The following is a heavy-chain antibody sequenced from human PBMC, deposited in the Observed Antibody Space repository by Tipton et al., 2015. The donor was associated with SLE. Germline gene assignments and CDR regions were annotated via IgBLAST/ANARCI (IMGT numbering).Heavy chain of an antibody. D-gene: IGHD6-6*01. J-gene: IGHJ3*02. CDR2: INPNSGDT. V-gene: IGHV1-2*06. CDR3: AATKGHGELGTFDI. CDR1: GYTFTDYY. Sequence: QLVQSGPEVKKPGASVRVSCKSSGYTFTDYYMHWVRQAPGQGLEWMGRINPNSGDTDSAQKFQGRVTMTEDTSTDTAYMELSSLRSEDTAVYYCAATKGHGELGTFDIWGQGTMVTVSS.